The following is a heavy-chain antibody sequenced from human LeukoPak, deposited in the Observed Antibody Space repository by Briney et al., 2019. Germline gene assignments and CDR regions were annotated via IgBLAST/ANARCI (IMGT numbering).Heavy chain of an antibody. D-gene: IGHD2-2*01. CDR1: GFTFSSYG. J-gene: IGHJ3*02. CDR3: EAGVVVVPAAYDAFDI. V-gene: IGHV3-33*08. CDR2: IWYDGSNK. Sequence: GGSLRLSCAASGFTFSSYGMHWVRQAPGKGLEWVAVIWYDGSNKYYADSVKGRFTISRDNSKNTLYLQMNSLRAEDTAVYYCEAGVVVVPAAYDAFDIWGQGTMVTVSS.